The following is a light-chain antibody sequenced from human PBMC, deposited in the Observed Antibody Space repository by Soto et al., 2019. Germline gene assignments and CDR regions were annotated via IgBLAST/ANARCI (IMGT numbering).Light chain of an antibody. J-gene: IGKJ2*01. CDR2: GAS. Sequence: EIVMTQSPATLSVSPGERATLSCRASQSVSSNLAWYQQQPGQAPRLLIYGASTRATGIPGRFSGSRSGTEFTLTVSSLKSEDFAVYYCQQYNNWPYTFGKGTTLAIK. V-gene: IGKV3-15*01. CDR3: QQYNNWPYT. CDR1: QSVSSN.